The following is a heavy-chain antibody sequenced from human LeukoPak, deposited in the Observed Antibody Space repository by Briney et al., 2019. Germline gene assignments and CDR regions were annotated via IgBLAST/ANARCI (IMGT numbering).Heavy chain of an antibody. V-gene: IGHV4-4*02. J-gene: IGHJ6*03. CDR3: ARLRGFGADYYYYYMDV. Sequence: PGGSLRLSCAASGFTFSSYGMHWVRQPPGKGLEWIGEIHHSGRTNYNPPLKSRVTISVDKSKNQFSLKLSSVTAADTAVYYCARLRGFGADYYYYYMDVWGKGTTVTVSS. D-gene: IGHD3-10*01. CDR2: IHHSGRT. CDR1: GFTFSSYG.